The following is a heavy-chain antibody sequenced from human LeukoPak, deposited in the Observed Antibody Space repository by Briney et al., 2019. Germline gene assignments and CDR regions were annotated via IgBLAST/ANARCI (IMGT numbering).Heavy chain of an antibody. CDR2: IRYDGSNK. Sequence: GGSLRLSCAASGFTFSSYGMHWVRQAPGKGLEWVAFIRYDGSNKYYADSVKGRFTISRDNSKNTLYLQMNSLRAEDTAVYYCARCRHSQGDGYIYFDYWGQGTLVTVSS. CDR1: GFTFSSYG. CDR3: ARCRHSQGDGYIYFDY. D-gene: IGHD5-24*01. V-gene: IGHV3-30*02. J-gene: IGHJ4*02.